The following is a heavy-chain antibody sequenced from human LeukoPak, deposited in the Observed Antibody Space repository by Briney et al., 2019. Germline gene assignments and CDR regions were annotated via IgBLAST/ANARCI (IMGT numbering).Heavy chain of an antibody. CDR2: INSDGSST. V-gene: IGHV3-74*01. J-gene: IGHJ4*02. Sequence: PGGSLRLSCAASGFTFSSYWMYWVRQAPGKGLVWVSRINSDGSSTSYADSVKGRLTISRDNAKNTLYLQMNSLRVEDTAVYYCATLRGRDGYNRGYWGQGTLVTVSS. CDR1: GFTFSSYW. CDR3: ATLRGRDGYNRGY. D-gene: IGHD5-24*01.